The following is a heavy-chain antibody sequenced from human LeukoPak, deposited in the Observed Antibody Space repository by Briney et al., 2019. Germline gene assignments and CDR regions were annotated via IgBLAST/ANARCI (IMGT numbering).Heavy chain of an antibody. CDR2: ISGSGGST. Sequence: GGSLRLSCAASGFTFTNYPMIWVRQAPGRGLTWVSGISGSGGSTYYAGSVKGWFTISRDNPRSTLYLQMSSLRAEDTAVYYCARKLSGYAPFDCWGQGTLVTVSS. CDR1: GFTFTNYP. D-gene: IGHD5-12*01. V-gene: IGHV3-23*01. J-gene: IGHJ4*02. CDR3: ARKLSGYAPFDC.